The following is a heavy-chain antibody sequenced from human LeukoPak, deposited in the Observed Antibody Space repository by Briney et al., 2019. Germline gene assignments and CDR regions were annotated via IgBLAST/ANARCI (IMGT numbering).Heavy chain of an antibody. D-gene: IGHD5-18*01. CDR1: GFTFTSSA. Sequence: GTSVKVSCKASGFTFTSSAVQWVRQARGQRLEWIGWIVVGGGNTNYAQKFQERVTITRDMSTSTAYMELSSLRSEDTAVYYCAADRGYSYGTDYWGQGTLVTVSS. J-gene: IGHJ4*02. CDR2: IVVGGGNT. CDR3: AADRGYSYGTDY. V-gene: IGHV1-58*01.